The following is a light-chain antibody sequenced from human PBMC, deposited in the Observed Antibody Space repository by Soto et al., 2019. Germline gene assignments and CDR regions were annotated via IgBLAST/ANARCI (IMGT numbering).Light chain of an antibody. CDR1: QCFXSS. J-gene: IGKJ5*01. V-gene: IGKV3D-15*01. CDR3: QQYNDGTPT. CDR2: GAS. Sequence: IVVTQSPATLSVSPGERATLSCRASQCFXSSFVWYQQKPGQAPRILXSGASTRATGSPARFSGSGSATEFTLTISSLQSEDFAPYYCQQYNDGTPTFGQGTRLEIK.